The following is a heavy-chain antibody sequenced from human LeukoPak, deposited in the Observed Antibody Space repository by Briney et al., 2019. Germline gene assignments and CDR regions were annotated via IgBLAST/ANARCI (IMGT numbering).Heavy chain of an antibody. CDR1: GFTFSSYG. J-gene: IGHJ3*02. CDR2: ISYDGSNK. D-gene: IGHD3-16*02. CDR3: AKGHMITFGGVIVGDAFDI. Sequence: PGGSLRLSCAASGFTFSSYGMHWVRQAPGKGLEWVAVISYDGSNKYYADSVKGRFTISRDNSKNTLYLQMNSLRAEDTAVYYCAKGHMITFGGVIVGDAFDIWGQGTMVTVSS. V-gene: IGHV3-30*18.